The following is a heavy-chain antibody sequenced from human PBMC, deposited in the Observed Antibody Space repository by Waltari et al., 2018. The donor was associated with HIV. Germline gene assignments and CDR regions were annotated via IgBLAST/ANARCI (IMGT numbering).Heavy chain of an antibody. D-gene: IGHD3-22*01. V-gene: IGHV4-34*01. Sequence: QVQLQQWGAGLLKPSETLSLTCAVHGGSFSGHYWSWIRPPPGKGLEWIGEINQSGSTNYNPSLKSRVPISVDTSKNQFSLKLSSVTAADTAVYYCASSNRYYPYWYFDLWGRGTLVTVSS. CDR3: ASSNRYYPYWYFDL. CDR2: INQSGST. J-gene: IGHJ2*01. CDR1: GGSFSGHY.